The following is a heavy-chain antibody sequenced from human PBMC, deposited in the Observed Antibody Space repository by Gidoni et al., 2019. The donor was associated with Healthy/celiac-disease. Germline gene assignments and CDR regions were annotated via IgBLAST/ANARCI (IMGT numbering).Heavy chain of an antibody. V-gene: IGHV4-34*01. Sequence: FSGYYWSWIRQRPGKGLEWIGEINHSGSTNYNPSLKSRVTISVDTSKNQFSLKLSSVTAADTAVYYCARAPTGYYDSSGYPYFDYWGQGTLVTVSS. D-gene: IGHD3-22*01. CDR2: INHSGST. CDR1: FSGYY. J-gene: IGHJ4*02. CDR3: ARAPTGYYDSSGYPYFDY.